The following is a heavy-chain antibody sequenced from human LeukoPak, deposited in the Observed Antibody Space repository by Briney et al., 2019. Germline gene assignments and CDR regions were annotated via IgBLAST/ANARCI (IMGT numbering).Heavy chain of an antibody. CDR1: GGSISSYY. J-gene: IGHJ5*02. CDR2: IYYSGST. CDR3: ARDRYYDSSGYHSGFDP. D-gene: IGHD3-22*01. V-gene: IGHV4-59*01. Sequence: PSETLSLTCTVSGGSISSYYWSWIRQPPGKGLEWIGYIYYSGSTNYNPSLKSRVTISVDTSKNQFSLKLSSVTAADTAVYYCARDRYYDSSGYHSGFDPWGQGTLVTVSS.